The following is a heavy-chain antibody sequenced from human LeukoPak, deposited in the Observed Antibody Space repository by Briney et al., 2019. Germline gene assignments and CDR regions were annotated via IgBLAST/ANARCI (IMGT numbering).Heavy chain of an antibody. CDR1: GGSFSGYY. CDR3: ARNQASLGYYYGMDV. CDR2: INHSGST. V-gene: IGHV4-34*01. Sequence: SETLSLTCAVYGGSFSGYYWSWIRQPPGKGLEWIGEINHSGSTNYNPSLKSRVTISVDTPKNQFSLKLSSVTAADTAVYYCARNQASLGYYYGMDVWGQGTTVTVSS. J-gene: IGHJ6*02. D-gene: IGHD1-14*01.